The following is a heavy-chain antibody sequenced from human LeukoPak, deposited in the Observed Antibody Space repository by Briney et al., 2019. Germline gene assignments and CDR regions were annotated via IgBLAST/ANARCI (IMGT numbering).Heavy chain of an antibody. CDR1: GGSISSSSYY. J-gene: IGHJ5*02. D-gene: IGHD2/OR15-2a*01. CDR3: ARQGVTFFGWFDP. Sequence: PSETLSLTCTVSGGSISSSSYYWGWIRQPPGKGLEWIGSSYYSGSTYYHPSLKSRVTISVDTSKNQFSLKLSSVTAADTAVYYCARQGVTFFGWFDPWGQGTLVTVSS. V-gene: IGHV4-39*07. CDR2: SYYSGST.